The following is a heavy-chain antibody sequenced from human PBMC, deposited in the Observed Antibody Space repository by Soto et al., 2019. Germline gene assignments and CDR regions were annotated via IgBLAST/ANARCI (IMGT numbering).Heavy chain of an antibody. J-gene: IGHJ4*02. CDR1: GFTFSSYA. V-gene: IGHV3-23*01. Sequence: EVQLLESGGGLVQPGGSLRLSCAASGFTFSSYAMRWVRQAPVKGLEWVSAISGSGDSTYYADSVKGWFTISRDNSKNTLYLLMKRLRAEDTAVYYCARRGSGSYYDYWGQRTLVTVSS. D-gene: IGHD1-26*01. CDR2: ISGSGDST. CDR3: ARRGSGSYYDY.